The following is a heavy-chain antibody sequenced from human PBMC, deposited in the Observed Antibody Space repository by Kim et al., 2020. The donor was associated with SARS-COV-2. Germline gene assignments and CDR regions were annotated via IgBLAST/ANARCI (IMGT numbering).Heavy chain of an antibody. CDR1: GFTVSSYF. CDR2: IYSGGNE. J-gene: IGHJ4*03. D-gene: IGHD4-17*01. CDR3: ACGEDDFGANSGYFDY. Sequence: GGSLRLSCAASGFTVSSYFMSWVRQAPGKGLEWVSVIYSGGNERYAESVKGRFTISRDSSKNTLYPQMIRMRVEDTADSYCACGEDDFGANSGYFDYCG. V-gene: IGHV3-66*01.